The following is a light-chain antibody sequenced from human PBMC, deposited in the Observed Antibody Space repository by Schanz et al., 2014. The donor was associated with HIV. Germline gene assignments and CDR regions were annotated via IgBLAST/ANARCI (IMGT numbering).Light chain of an antibody. CDR2: QAS. CDR1: QGISNY. Sequence: DIQMTQSPSSLSASVGDRVTITCRASQGISNYLAWYQQKPGKVPKLLIYQASSLHIGVPSRFSGSGSGTEFTLTINSLQPDDFATYYCQQSNTFPYTFGQGTKLEIK. J-gene: IGKJ2*01. CDR3: QQSNTFPYT. V-gene: IGKV1-16*01.